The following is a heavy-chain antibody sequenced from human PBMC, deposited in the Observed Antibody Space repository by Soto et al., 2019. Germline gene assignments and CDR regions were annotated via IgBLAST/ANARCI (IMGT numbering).Heavy chain of an antibody. J-gene: IGHJ6*03. D-gene: IGHD3-10*01. CDR3: ARAGPMDYYYYYMDV. CDR1: GGSISSYY. V-gene: IGHV4-59*01. Sequence: SETLSLTCTVSGGSISSYYWSWIRQPPGKGLEWIGYIYYSGSTNYNPSLKSRVTISVDTSKNQFSLKLSSVTAADTAVYYCARAGPMDYYYYYMDVWGKGTTVTGSS. CDR2: IYYSGST.